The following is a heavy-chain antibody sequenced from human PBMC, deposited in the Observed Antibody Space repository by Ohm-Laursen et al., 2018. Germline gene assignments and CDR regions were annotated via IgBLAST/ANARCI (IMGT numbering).Heavy chain of an antibody. CDR1: GFTFDDYA. J-gene: IGHJ4*02. CDR2: ISRNSGSI. CDR3: ARRSGNYVVGYYFDY. V-gene: IGHV3-9*01. D-gene: IGHD4-11*01. Sequence: SLRLSCAASGFTFDDYAMHWVRQAPGKGLEWVSGISRNSGSIGYADSVKDRFTISRDNSKNTLYLQMNSLRAADTAVYYCARRSGNYVVGYYFDYWGQGTLVTVSS.